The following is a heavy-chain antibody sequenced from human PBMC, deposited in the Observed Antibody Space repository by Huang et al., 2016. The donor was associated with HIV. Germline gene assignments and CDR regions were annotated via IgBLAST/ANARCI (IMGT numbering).Heavy chain of an antibody. V-gene: IGHV5-51*01. CDR2: IDPGASET. CDR1: GFSFTNYW. J-gene: IGHJ4*02. Sequence: EVQLAQSGAEVKKPGASLKISCKGSGFSFTNYWIGWVRQMPGKGLEWIVIIDPGASETKYSPAFQGQVTISADKSISTAYLQWSSLKASDTAMYYCARSTSGYYYRTDYWGQGTLVTVSS. CDR3: ARSTSGYYYRTDY. D-gene: IGHD3-22*01.